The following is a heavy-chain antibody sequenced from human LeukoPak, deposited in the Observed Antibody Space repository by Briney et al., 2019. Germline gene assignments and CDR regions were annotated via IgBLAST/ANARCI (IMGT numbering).Heavy chain of an antibody. CDR3: ARSATVVTPPDY. CDR2: IYYSGST. D-gene: IGHD4-23*01. CDR1: GGSISSSSYY. Sequence: SETLSLTCTVSGGSISSSSYYWGWIRQPPGKGLEWIGSIYYSGSTYYNPSLKSRVTISVDTSKNQFSLKLSSVTAADTAVYYCARSATVVTPPDYWGQGTLVTVSS. V-gene: IGHV4-39*07. J-gene: IGHJ4*02.